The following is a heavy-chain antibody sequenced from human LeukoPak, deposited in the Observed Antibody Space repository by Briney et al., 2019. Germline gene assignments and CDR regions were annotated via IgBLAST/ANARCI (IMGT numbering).Heavy chain of an antibody. V-gene: IGHV3-21*01. Sequence: GGSLRLSCVGSGFPFSSYSMNWVRQAPGKGLEWVSCIDLNGNHINYADSVKDRFTISRDNAKNSLFLQMDSLRVEDTAVYYCARDRGLGLPNWFTSWGQGTLVTVSS. D-gene: IGHD2-15*01. CDR1: GFPFSSYS. J-gene: IGHJ5*01. CDR3: ARDRGLGLPNWFTS. CDR2: IDLNGNHI.